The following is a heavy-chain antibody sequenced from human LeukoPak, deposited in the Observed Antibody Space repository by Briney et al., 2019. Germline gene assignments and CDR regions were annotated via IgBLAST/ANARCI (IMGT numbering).Heavy chain of an antibody. CDR1: GYPFNSYY. J-gene: IGHJ4*02. CDR3: ARGSAAVGTEDY. D-gene: IGHD6-13*01. Sequence: ASVKVSCNASGYPFNSYYIHWLRQAPGQGLEWMGIITPSTGSTIYAQKFQGRVTMTRDTSTSSVYMDVSSLRSEDTAVYYCARGSAAVGTEDYWGQGTLVTVSS. CDR2: ITPSTGST. V-gene: IGHV1-46*02.